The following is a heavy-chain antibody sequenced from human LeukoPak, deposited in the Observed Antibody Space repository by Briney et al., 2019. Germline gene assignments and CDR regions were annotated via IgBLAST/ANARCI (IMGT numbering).Heavy chain of an antibody. D-gene: IGHD4-23*01. CDR2: IIPMSDTA. Sequence: SVKVSCKISGGIYRITAITWVRQAPGQGREWMGGIIPMSDTANYAQKFQGRVTITRDDSTSTSYMELSSLISDDTALYYCATYGGNTAEYFQHWGQGTLVTVSS. CDR1: GGIYRITA. CDR3: ATYGGNTAEYFQH. V-gene: IGHV1-69*05. J-gene: IGHJ1*01.